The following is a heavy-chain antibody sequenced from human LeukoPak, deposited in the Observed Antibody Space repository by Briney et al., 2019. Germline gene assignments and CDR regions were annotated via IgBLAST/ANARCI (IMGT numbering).Heavy chain of an antibody. CDR3: ARNLGSYDFWSGNLYYFDY. V-gene: IGHV4-39*01. D-gene: IGHD3-3*01. CDR2: IYYSGST. J-gene: IGHJ4*02. CDR1: GGSISSSSYY. Sequence: KASETLSLTCTVSGGSISSSSYYWGWIRQPPGKGLEWIGSIYYSGSTYYNPSLKSRVTISVDTSKNQFSLKLSSVTAADTAVYYCARNLGSYDFWSGNLYYFDYWGQGTLVTVSS.